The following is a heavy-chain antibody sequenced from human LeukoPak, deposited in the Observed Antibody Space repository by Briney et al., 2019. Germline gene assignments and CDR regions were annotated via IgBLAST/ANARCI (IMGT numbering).Heavy chain of an antibody. CDR1: GFIFSSSG. CDR2: IRYDGSIQ. CDR3: AKDKSYFDSTGYRYFDY. V-gene: IGHV3-30*02. Sequence: QPGGSLRLSCAASGFIFSSSGMHWVRQAPGKGLEWVAFIRYDGSIQYYADSVKGRFTLSRDNSKNTLYLQMNSLRPEDTAVYYCAKDKSYFDSTGYRYFDYWGQETLVTVSS. D-gene: IGHD3-22*01. J-gene: IGHJ4*02.